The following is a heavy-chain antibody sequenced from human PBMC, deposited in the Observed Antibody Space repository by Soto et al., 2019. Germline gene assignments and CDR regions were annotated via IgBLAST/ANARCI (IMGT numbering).Heavy chain of an antibody. J-gene: IGHJ6*03. CDR2: ISYDGSNK. CDR1: GFTFSSYG. V-gene: IGHV3-30*18. Sequence: GGSLRLSCAASGFTFSSYGMHWVRQAPDKGLEWVAVISYDGSNKYYADSVKGRFTISRDNSKNTLYLQMNSLRAEDTAVYYCAKESVSGTFYYYYMDVWGKGTTVTVSS. CDR3: AKESVSGTFYYYYMDV. D-gene: IGHD4-17*01.